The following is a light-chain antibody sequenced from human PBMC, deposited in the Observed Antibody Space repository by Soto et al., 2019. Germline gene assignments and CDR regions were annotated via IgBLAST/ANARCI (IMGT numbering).Light chain of an antibody. CDR3: QQGYSTPWT. CDR1: QGISSH. CDR2: AAS. V-gene: IGKV1-39*01. J-gene: IGKJ1*01. Sequence: DIQMTQSPSSLSASVGDTVTITCRASQGISSHLHWYQQKAGEAPKLLIYAASNSQGGVPSRFSGSGSGADFTLTINSLQPEDFATYYCQQGYSTPWTFGQGTRVEIK.